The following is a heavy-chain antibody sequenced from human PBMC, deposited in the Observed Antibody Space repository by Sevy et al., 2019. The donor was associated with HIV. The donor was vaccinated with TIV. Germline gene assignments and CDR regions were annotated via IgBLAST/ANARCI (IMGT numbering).Heavy chain of an antibody. CDR2: IYYNGHI. CDR1: GGSITSLY. D-gene: IGHD1-26*01. Sequence: SETLSLTCTVSGGSITSLYWNWIRQPPGKGLEWIANIYYNGHINYNPSLKSRVTLSLDTSKNQFSLRLSSVTAADTAMHYGAGENAWGRGYSWGQGTLVTVSS. CDR3: AGENAWGRGYS. J-gene: IGHJ4*02. V-gene: IGHV4-59*08.